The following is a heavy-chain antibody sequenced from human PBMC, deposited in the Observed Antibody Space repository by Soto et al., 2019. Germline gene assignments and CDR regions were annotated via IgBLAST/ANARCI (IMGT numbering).Heavy chain of an antibody. J-gene: IGHJ4*02. D-gene: IGHD2-2*02. CDR2: IYSGGST. CDR3: ASSGYCSSTSCHTGDY. V-gene: IGHV3-66*01. Sequence: GGSLRLSCAASGFTVSSNYMSWVRQAPGKGLEWVSVIYSGGSTYYADSVKGRFTISRHNSKNTLYLQMNSLRAEDTAVYYCASSGYCSSTSCHTGDYWGQGTLVTVSS. CDR1: GFTVSSNY.